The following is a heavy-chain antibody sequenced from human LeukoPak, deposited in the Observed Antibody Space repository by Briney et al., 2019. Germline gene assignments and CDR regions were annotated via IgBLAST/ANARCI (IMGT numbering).Heavy chain of an antibody. CDR1: GFTFSNYA. V-gene: IGHV3-48*01. J-gene: IGHJ4*02. D-gene: IGHD5-18*01. CDR3: ARDSGYSYGSSWVYYFDY. Sequence: GGSLRLSCAASGFTFSNYAMSWVRQAPGKGLEWVSYISSSSSTIYYADSVKGRFTISRYNAKNSLYLQMNSLRAEDTAVYYCARDSGYSYGSSWVYYFDYWGQGTLVTVSS. CDR2: ISSSSSTI.